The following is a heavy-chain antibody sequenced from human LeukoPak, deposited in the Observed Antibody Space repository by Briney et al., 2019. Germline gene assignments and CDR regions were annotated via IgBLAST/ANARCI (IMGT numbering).Heavy chain of an antibody. CDR3: ARDRVVVAAPYYYGMDV. CDR2: IYYSEST. D-gene: IGHD2-15*01. CDR1: GGSISIGGYY. V-gene: IGHV4-31*03. J-gene: IGHJ6*04. Sequence: PSQTLSLTCTVSGGSISIGGYYWSWIRQHPGKGLERIGYIYYSESTYYNPSLKSRVTISVATSKNQFSLKLSSVTAADTAVYYCARDRVVVAAPYYYGMDVWGKGTTVTASS.